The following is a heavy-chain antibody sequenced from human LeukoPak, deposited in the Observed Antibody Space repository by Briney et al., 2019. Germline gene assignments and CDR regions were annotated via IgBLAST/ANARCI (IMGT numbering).Heavy chain of an antibody. V-gene: IGHV3-48*01. CDR1: GFTFSSYS. D-gene: IGHD2-21*01. CDR3: AKAPVTTCRGAYCYPFDY. CDR2: ISSSSSTI. J-gene: IGHJ4*02. Sequence: GGSLRLSCAASGFTFSSYSMNWVRQAPGKGLEWVSYISSSSSTIYYADSVKGRFTISRDSSKNTLFLQMNRLRPEDAAVYYCAKAPVTTCRGAYCYPFDYWGQGTLVTVSS.